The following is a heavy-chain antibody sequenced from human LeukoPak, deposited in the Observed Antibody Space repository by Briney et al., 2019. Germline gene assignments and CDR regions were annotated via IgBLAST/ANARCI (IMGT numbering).Heavy chain of an antibody. CDR2: IYSDNT. D-gene: IGHD3-10*01. V-gene: IGHV3-53*01. CDR3: AKDRGIISDY. Sequence: PGGSLRLSCTVSGFTVSSNSMSWVRQAPGKGLEWVSFIYSDNTHYSDSVKGRFTISRDNSKNTLYLQMNSLRAEDTAVYYCAKDRGIISDYWGQGTLVTVSS. J-gene: IGHJ4*02. CDR1: GFTVSSNS.